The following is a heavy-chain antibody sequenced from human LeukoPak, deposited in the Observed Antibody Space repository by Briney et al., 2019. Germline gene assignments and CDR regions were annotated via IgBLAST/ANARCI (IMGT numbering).Heavy chain of an antibody. CDR2: ISYDGGKE. V-gene: IGHV3-30*04. CDR1: GFSFSSYA. Sequence: GGSLRLSCAVSGFSFSSYAMHWVRQAPGKGLEWVAVISYDGGKEYYTDSVKGRFTISRDNSKNTLYLEMNSLRNEDTAVYYCASADFYGSGSYYSGSCDYWGQGTLVTVSS. CDR3: ASADFYGSGSYYSGSCDY. J-gene: IGHJ4*02. D-gene: IGHD3-10*01.